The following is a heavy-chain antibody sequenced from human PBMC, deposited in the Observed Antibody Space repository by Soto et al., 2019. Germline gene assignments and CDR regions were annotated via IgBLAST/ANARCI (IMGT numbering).Heavy chain of an antibody. J-gene: IGHJ5*02. V-gene: IGHV4-30-4*01. CDR1: GGSISSGDYY. CDR3: ARVYPSRGFWSGYFHWFDP. CDR2: IYYSGST. Sequence: QVQLQESGPGLVKPSQTLSLTCTVSGGSISSGDYYWSWIRQPPGKGLEWIGYIYYSGSTYYNPSLKSRVNISVDTSKNQFSLKLSSVTTADTAVYYCARVYPSRGFWSGYFHWFDPWGQGTLVTVSS. D-gene: IGHD3-3*01.